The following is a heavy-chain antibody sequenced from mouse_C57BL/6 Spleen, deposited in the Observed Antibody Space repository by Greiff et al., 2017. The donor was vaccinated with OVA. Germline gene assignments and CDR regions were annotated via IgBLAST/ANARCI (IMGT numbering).Heavy chain of an antibody. CDR1: GFTFSSYA. CDR3: ARDPGREYFDV. CDR2: ISDGGSYT. J-gene: IGHJ1*03. Sequence: EVQLQESGGGLVKPGGSLKLSCAASGFTFSSYAMSWVRQTPEKRLEWVATISDGGSYTYYPDNVKGRFTISRDNAKNNLYLQMSHLKSEDTAMYYCARDPGREYFDVWGTGTTVTVSS. V-gene: IGHV5-4*01.